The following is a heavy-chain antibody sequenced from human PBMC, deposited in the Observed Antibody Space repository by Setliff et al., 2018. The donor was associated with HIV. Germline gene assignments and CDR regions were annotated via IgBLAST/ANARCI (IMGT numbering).Heavy chain of an antibody. D-gene: IGHD3-22*01. CDR3: AKELAASGLGYFDS. CDR2: ITATGTTV. J-gene: IGHJ4*02. V-gene: IGHV3-48*01. Sequence: GGSLRLSCAASGFVFSDHSFHWVRQAPGEGLEWLAYITATGTTVSYADSVRGRFIISRDSVRNELYLQMRSLRVEDSAEYYCAKELAASGLGYFDSWGRGILVTVSS. CDR1: GFVFSDHS.